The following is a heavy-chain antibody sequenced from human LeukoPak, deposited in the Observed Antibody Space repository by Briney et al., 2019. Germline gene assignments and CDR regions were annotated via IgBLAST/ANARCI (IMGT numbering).Heavy chain of an antibody. CDR1: GFTFSSYA. J-gene: IGHJ4*02. Sequence: GRSLRLSCAASGFTFSSYAMHWVRQAPGKGLEWVANIKQDGSEKYYVDSVKGRFTISRDNAKNSLYLQMNSLRAEDTAVYYCARYYDSSGYYYYWGQGTLVTVSS. V-gene: IGHV3-7*01. CDR2: IKQDGSEK. D-gene: IGHD3-22*01. CDR3: ARYYDSSGYYYY.